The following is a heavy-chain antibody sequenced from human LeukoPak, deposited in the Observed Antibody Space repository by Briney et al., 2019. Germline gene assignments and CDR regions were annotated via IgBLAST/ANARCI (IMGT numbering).Heavy chain of an antibody. J-gene: IGHJ4*02. CDR3: AKERQPWSWIQLY. V-gene: IGHV1-8*03. CDR1: GYTFTSYD. Sequence: ASVKVSCKASGYTFTSYDINRVRQATGQGLEWMGWMNPNSGNTGYAQKFQGRVTITRNTSISTAYMELNSLRAEDTAVYYCAKERQPWSWIQLYWGQGTLVTVSS. CDR2: MNPNSGNT. D-gene: IGHD5-18*01.